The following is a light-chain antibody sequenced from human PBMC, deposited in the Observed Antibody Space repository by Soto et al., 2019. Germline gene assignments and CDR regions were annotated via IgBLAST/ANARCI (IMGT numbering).Light chain of an antibody. CDR1: QDISRS. J-gene: IGKJ4*01. CDR2: LAS. V-gene: IGKV1D-13*01. Sequence: AIQLTQSPSSLSASVGDRVTITCRASQDISRSLAWYQQRPGRAPRLLIYLASNLQSGVPSRFSGSGSGTDFTLTISSLQPEDIATYYCQQYDNVPLTFGGGTKVEIK. CDR3: QQYDNVPLT.